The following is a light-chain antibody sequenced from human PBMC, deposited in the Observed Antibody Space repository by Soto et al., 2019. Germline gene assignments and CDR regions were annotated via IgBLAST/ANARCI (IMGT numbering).Light chain of an antibody. CDR3: QHRSSWPVT. V-gene: IGKV3-11*01. J-gene: IGKJ5*01. CDR2: DSS. Sequence: EVVLTQSPVTLSLSPGERATLSCRASQSVQSYLAWYQQKPGQAPRLLIYDSSNRATGVPARFSGSGSGTDFTLTSSTLEPEDFAVYYCQHRSSWPVTFGQGTRPEIK. CDR1: QSVQSY.